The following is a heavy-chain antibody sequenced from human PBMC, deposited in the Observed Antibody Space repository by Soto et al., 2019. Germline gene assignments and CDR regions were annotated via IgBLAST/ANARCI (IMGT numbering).Heavy chain of an antibody. J-gene: IGHJ4*02. Sequence: PSETLSLTCNVSGGSISISRYYWGWIRQIPGKGLEWIGSIYYNGNTYYNPSLKSRVTISVDTSNNQFFLKLTSMTAADTAVYFCARYCGSTSCDEGFDFWGQGTLVTVSS. V-gene: IGHV4-39*01. CDR2: IYYNGNT. CDR1: GGSISISRYY. CDR3: ARYCGSTSCDEGFDF. D-gene: IGHD2-2*01.